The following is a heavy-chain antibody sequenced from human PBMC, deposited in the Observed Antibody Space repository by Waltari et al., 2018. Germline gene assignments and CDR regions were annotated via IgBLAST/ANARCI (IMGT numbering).Heavy chain of an antibody. CDR3: ARDWGD. V-gene: IGHV4-38-2*02. CDR1: GYSISSGYY. CDR2: IYHSGRT. Sequence: QVQLQESGPGLVKPSETLSLTCAVSGYSISSGYYWGWIRQPPGKGLEWIGSIYHSGRTYYNPALKSRVTISVDTSKNQFSLKLSSVTAADTAVYYCARDWGDWGQGTLVTVSS. D-gene: IGHD3-16*01. J-gene: IGHJ4*02.